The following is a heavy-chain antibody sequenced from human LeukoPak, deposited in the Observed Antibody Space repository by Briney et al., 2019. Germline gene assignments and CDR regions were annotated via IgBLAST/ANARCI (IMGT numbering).Heavy chain of an antibody. Sequence: GGSLRLSCAASGFTFSSYTMNWVRQAPGKGLEWVSSISSSNSYIYYADSVKGRFTISRDNAKNSLYLQMNSLRAEDTAVYYCARGPMVRGGMDWFDPWGQGTLVTVSS. J-gene: IGHJ5*02. V-gene: IGHV3-21*01. CDR1: GFTFSSYT. CDR2: ISSSNSYI. D-gene: IGHD3-10*01. CDR3: ARGPMVRGGMDWFDP.